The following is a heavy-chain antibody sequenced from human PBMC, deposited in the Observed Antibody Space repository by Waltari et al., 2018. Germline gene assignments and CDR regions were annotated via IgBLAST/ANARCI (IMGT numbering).Heavy chain of an antibody. CDR1: GYTFTDYY. J-gene: IGHJ4*02. CDR2: VDPEDGET. Sequence: EVQLVQSGAEVKKPGATVKISCKVSGYTFTDYYMHWVQQAPGKGLEWMGLVDPEDGETIYAEKFQGRVTITADTSTDTAYMELSSLRSEDTAVYYCATVSGPHSGNWNYWGPFDYWGQGTLVTVSS. D-gene: IGHD1-7*01. CDR3: ATVSGPHSGNWNYWGPFDY. V-gene: IGHV1-69-2*01.